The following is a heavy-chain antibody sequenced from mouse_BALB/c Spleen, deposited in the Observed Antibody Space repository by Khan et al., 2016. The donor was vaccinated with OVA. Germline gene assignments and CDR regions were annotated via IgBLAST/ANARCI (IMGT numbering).Heavy chain of an antibody. V-gene: IGHV3-5*02. J-gene: IGHJ1*01. D-gene: IGHD1-1*01. CDR3: ARDYGSLYWYFDV. Sequence: DVQLQESGPGLVKPSQTVSLTCTVTGISITSGNYRWSWIRQFPGNKLEWIGNISYSGTVTYNPSPTSRTTITRHTSKNQFFMEMNSLTAEDTATYYFARDYGSLYWYFDVWGAGTTVTVSS. CDR2: ISYSGTV. CDR1: GISITSGNYR.